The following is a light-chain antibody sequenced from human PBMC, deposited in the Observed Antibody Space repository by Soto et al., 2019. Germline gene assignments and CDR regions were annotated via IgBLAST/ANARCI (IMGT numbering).Light chain of an antibody. CDR2: DDS. CDR1: NIGRKS. CDR3: SSYSGTNNYV. J-gene: IGLJ1*01. V-gene: IGLV3-21*02. Sequence: SSALTNPPSLSVAPGQTAMLPCGGNNIGRKSVHWYQQKPGQAPVLVVYDDSDRPSGVPDRFSGSKSGNTASLTVSGLQAEDEADYYCSSYSGTNNYVFGTVT.